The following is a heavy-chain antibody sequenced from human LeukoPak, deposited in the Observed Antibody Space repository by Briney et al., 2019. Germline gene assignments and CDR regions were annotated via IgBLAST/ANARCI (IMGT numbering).Heavy chain of an antibody. J-gene: IGHJ3*02. Sequence: GASVKVSCKASGYTFTSYGISWVRQAPGQGLEWMGWISAYNDNTNYAQKLQGRVTMTTDTSTSTAYMELRSLRSDDTAVYYCARGQEGYCTNGVCYGHAFDIWGQGTMVTVSS. D-gene: IGHD2-8*01. CDR3: ARGQEGYCTNGVCYGHAFDI. CDR2: ISAYNDNT. CDR1: GYTFTSYG. V-gene: IGHV1-18*01.